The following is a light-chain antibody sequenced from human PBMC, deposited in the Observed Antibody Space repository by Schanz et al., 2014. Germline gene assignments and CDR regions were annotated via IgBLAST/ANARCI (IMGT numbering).Light chain of an antibody. J-gene: IGLJ2*01. CDR1: SSDVGTYSF. CDR2: EDT. V-gene: IGLV2-23*01. CDR3: SSYAISTTFVI. Sequence: QSALTQPASVSGSPGQSITISCTGTSSDVGTYSFISWYQHHPGKAPKLMIYEDTKRPSGVSSRFSGSKSGNTASLTISRLQAEDEADYYYSSYAISTTFVIFGGGTKLTVL.